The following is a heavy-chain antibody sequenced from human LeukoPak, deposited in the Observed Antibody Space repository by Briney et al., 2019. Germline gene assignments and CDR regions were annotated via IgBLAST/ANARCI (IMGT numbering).Heavy chain of an antibody. V-gene: IGHV4-4*02. D-gene: IGHD3-3*01. CDR2: IYHRGST. CDR3: AKERSGSEIFARSFDI. J-gene: IGHJ3*02. Sequence: SETLSLTCAVSGGSISSSHWWSWVRQPPGKGLEWIGVIYHRGSTNYNPSLKSRITISVDMSKNQFSLKLSSVTAADTAVYYCAKERSGSEIFARSFDIWGQGTMVTVSS. CDR1: GGSISSSHW.